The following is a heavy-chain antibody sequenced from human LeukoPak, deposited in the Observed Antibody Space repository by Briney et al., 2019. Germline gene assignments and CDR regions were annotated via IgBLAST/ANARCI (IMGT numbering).Heavy chain of an antibody. CDR2: INQDGSEK. CDR1: GLTFSSYW. CDR3: ARGWAMFQP. D-gene: IGHD3-10*02. Sequence: PGGSLRLSCEASGLTFSSYWTSWVRQAPGKGLEWVANINQDGSEKNYVDSVKGRFTTSRDNAKNSLYLQMNSLRAEDTAMYYCARGWAMFQPWGQGTLVTVSS. V-gene: IGHV3-7*01. J-gene: IGHJ4*02.